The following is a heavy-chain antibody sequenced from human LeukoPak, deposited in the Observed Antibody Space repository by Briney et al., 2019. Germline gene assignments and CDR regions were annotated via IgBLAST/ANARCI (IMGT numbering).Heavy chain of an antibody. CDR3: ASSYYYGSGSYYPAAFDI. CDR2: IIPILGIA. Sequence: ASVNVSCKASGGTFSSYAISWVRQAPGQGLEWMGRIIPILGIANYAQKFQGRVTITADKSTSTAYMELSSLRSEDTAVYYCASSYYYGSGSYYPAAFDIWGQGTMVTVSS. CDR1: GGTFSSYA. D-gene: IGHD3-10*01. V-gene: IGHV1-69*04. J-gene: IGHJ3*02.